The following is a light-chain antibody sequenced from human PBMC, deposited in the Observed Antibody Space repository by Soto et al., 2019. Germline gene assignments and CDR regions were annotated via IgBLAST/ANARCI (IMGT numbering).Light chain of an antibody. V-gene: IGLV2-14*01. J-gene: IGLJ2*01. CDR1: SSDVGGYNY. Sequence: QSALTQPASVSGSPGQSITISCTGTSSDVGGYNYVSWYQQHPGKAPNLIIFDVSNRPSGVSNRFSGSKSGNSASLTISGLQAEDEADYYCSSYTGINTPVVFGGGTQLTVL. CDR3: SSYTGINTPVV. CDR2: DVS.